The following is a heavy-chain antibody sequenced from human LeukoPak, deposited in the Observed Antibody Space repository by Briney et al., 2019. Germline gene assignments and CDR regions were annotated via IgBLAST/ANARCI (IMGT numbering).Heavy chain of an antibody. CDR2: IYSGGST. V-gene: IGHV3-66*02. J-gene: IGHJ4*02. CDR3: ARDLTTGEGFDY. CDR1: GFTFDDYG. D-gene: IGHD4-17*01. Sequence: AGGSLRLSCAASGFTFDDYGMSWVRQAPGKGLEWVSVIYSGGSTYYADSVKGRFTISRDNSKNTLYLQMNSLRAEDTAVYYCARDLTTGEGFDYWGQGTLVTVSS.